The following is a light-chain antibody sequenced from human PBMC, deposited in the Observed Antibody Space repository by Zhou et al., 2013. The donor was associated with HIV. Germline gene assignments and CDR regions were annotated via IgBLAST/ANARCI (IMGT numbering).Light chain of an antibody. CDR1: QSISSW. CDR3: QQYQSYSPYT. V-gene: IGKV1-5*03. CDR2: KAS. Sequence: DIQMTQSPSTLSASVGDRVTITCRASQSISSWLAWYQQKPGKAPKLLIYKASSLESGVPSRFSGSGSGTEFTLTISSLQPDDFATYYCQQYQSYSPYTFGQGTKLEIK. J-gene: IGKJ2*01.